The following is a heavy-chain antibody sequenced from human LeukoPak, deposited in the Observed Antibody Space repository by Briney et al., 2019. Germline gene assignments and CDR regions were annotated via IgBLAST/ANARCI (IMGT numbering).Heavy chain of an antibody. D-gene: IGHD1-26*01. CDR2: IYYSGSS. J-gene: IGHJ5*02. CDR1: GGSISSSSYY. V-gene: IGHV4-39*07. CDR3: ARDSQWDQTTPENWFDP. Sequence: KPSETLSLTCTVSGGSISSSSYYWGWIRQPPGKGLEWFGSIYYSGSSYYNPSLKSRVTISVDTSKNQFSLKLSSVTAADTAVYYCARDSQWDQTTPENWFDPWGQGTLVTVSS.